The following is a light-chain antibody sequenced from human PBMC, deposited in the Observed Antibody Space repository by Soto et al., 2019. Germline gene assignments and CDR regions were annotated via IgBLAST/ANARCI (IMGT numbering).Light chain of an antibody. J-gene: IGKJ4*01. CDR3: QQYDSYPLT. CDR1: QSINNW. V-gene: IGKV1-5*03. CDR2: KAS. Sequence: DIQMTQSPSTLSASVGDRVTITCRASQSINNWLAWYQQKPGKAPKLLISKASNLKSGVPSRLSGTGSGTEFTLTISGLQPDEFASYDCQQYDSYPLTFGGRTKVEI.